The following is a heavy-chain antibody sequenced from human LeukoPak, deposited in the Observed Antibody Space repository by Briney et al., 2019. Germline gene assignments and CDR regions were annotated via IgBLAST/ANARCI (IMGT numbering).Heavy chain of an antibody. Sequence: GGSLRLSCAASGFTFSSYGMHWVRQAPGKGLEWVAVIWYDGSNKYYADSVKGRFTISRDNSKNTLYLQMNSLRAEDTAVYYCAKGFYHYFGSGSYTLDFWGQGTQVTVSS. J-gene: IGHJ4*02. CDR2: IWYDGSNK. V-gene: IGHV3-33*06. D-gene: IGHD3-10*01. CDR3: AKGFYHYFGSGSYTLDF. CDR1: GFTFSSYG.